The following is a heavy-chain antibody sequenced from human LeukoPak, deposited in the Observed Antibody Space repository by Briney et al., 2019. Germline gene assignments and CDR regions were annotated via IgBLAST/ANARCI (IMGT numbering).Heavy chain of an antibody. Sequence: PGGSLRLSCAASGFTFSSYSMNWVRQAPGKGLEWVSSISSSSSYIYYADSVKGRFTISRDNAKNSLYLQMNSLRAEDTAVYYCASEGDGDALDAFDIWGQGTMVTVSS. CDR2: ISSSSSYI. D-gene: IGHD4-17*01. J-gene: IGHJ3*02. V-gene: IGHV3-21*01. CDR3: ASEGDGDALDAFDI. CDR1: GFTFSSYS.